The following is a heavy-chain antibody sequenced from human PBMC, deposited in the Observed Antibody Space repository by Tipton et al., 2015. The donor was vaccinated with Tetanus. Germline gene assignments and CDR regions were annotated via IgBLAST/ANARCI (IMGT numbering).Heavy chain of an antibody. CDR2: TYHTGGT. V-gene: IGHV4-30-2*01. Sequence: TLSLTCAVSGVSIRNGGYSWNWIRQPAGKGLEWIGYTYHTGGTYYNPSLKGRVTISMDRSNTQFSLRLDSLTAADTAVYYCARAAGFLGLTHDFWGRGTLVSVSS. D-gene: IGHD2/OR15-2a*01. CDR1: GVSIRNGGYS. CDR3: ARAAGFLGLTHDF. J-gene: IGHJ4*02.